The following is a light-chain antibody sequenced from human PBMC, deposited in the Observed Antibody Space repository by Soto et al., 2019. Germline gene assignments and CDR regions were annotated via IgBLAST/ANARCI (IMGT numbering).Light chain of an antibody. J-gene: IGKJ4*01. CDR2: GTP. CDR1: QSVSSSY. V-gene: IGKV3-20*01. CDR3: QQYGRGVT. Sequence: EIVLTQSPGTLPFAPRERATLSCRASQSVSSSYLAWYQQKPGQPPRLLIYGTPSKATGIPDRFSGSGSGTDFTLTISRLEPEDFAVYYCQQYGRGVTFGGGTKVQIK.